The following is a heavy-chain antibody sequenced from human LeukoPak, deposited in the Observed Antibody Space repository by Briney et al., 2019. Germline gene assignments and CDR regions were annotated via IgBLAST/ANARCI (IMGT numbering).Heavy chain of an antibody. J-gene: IGHJ3*01. Sequence: GGSLRLSCAASGFTFSSYGMHWVRQAPGKGLGWVAFIRYDGSNKYYADSVKGRFTISRDNSKNTLYLQMNSLRAEDTAVYYCAKDGDYYDSSGSFISPWGQGTMVTVSS. CDR2: IRYDGSNK. V-gene: IGHV3-30*02. CDR3: AKDGDYYDSSGSFISP. CDR1: GFTFSSYG. D-gene: IGHD3-22*01.